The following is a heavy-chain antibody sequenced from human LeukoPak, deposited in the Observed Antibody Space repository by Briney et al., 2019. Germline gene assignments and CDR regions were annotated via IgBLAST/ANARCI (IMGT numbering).Heavy chain of an antibody. Sequence: GASVKVSCKASGYTFTSYGISWVRQAPGQGLEWMGWISAYNGNTNYAQKLQGRVTMTTDTSTSTAYMELRSLRSDDTAVYYCARAVGQYSSSSYSDYWGQGTLVTVSS. V-gene: IGHV1-18*01. D-gene: IGHD6-6*01. CDR2: ISAYNGNT. CDR3: ARAVGQYSSSSYSDY. CDR1: GYTFTSYG. J-gene: IGHJ4*02.